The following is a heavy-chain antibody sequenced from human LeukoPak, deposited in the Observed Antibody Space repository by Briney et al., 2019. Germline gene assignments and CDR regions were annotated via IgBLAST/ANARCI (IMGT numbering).Heavy chain of an antibody. V-gene: IGHV3-15*01. CDR2: IKSKTDGGTT. D-gene: IGHD3-10*01. J-gene: IGHJ4*02. Sequence: GGSLRLSCAASGFTFSNAWMSWVRQAPGKGLEWVGRIKSKTDGGTTDYAAPVKGRFTISRDDSKNTLYLQMNSLKTEDTAVYYCTTAMVRGVRTFHWGQGTLVTVSS. CDR1: GFTFSNAW. CDR3: TTAMVRGVRTFH.